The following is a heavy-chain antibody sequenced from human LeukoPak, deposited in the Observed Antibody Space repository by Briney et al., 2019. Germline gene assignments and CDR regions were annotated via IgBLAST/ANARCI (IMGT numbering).Heavy chain of an antibody. CDR2: ISYDGSNK. J-gene: IGHJ4*02. CDR3: AKDHDDSSGYPPIDY. D-gene: IGHD3-22*01. CDR1: GFTFSSYG. V-gene: IGHV3-30*18. Sequence: AGRSLRLSCAASGFTFSSYGMHWVRQAPGKGLEWVAVISYDGSNKYYADSVKGRFTISRDNSKNTLYLQMNSLRAEDTAVYYCAKDHDDSSGYPPIDYRGQGTLVTVSS.